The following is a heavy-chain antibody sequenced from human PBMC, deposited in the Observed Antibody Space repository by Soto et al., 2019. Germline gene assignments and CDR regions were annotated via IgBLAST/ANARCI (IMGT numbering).Heavy chain of an antibody. CDR1: GFTVSSNY. J-gene: IGHJ3*02. V-gene: IGHV3-53*04. CDR2: IYSGGST. D-gene: IGHD2-2*01. Sequence: EVQLVESGGGLVQPGGSLRLSCAASGFTVSSNYMSWVRQAPGKGLEWVSVIYSGGSTYYADSVKGRFTISRHNSKNTLYLQMNRLRAEDTAVYYCARGVPAAMDAFDIWGQGTMVTVSS. CDR3: ARGVPAAMDAFDI.